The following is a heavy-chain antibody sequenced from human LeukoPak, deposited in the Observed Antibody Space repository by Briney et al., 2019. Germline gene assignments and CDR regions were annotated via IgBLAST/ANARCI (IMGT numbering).Heavy chain of an antibody. Sequence: ASVKVSCKASGYTFTSYYMHWVRQAPGQGLEWMGIINPSGGSTSYAQKFQGRVTMTRDTSTSTVYMELSSLRSEDTAVYYCARVRKPHDLQYSSSWYFAFDMWGQGTMVTVSS. V-gene: IGHV1-46*01. D-gene: IGHD6-13*01. CDR2: INPSGGST. J-gene: IGHJ3*02. CDR3: ARVRKPHDLQYSSSWYFAFDM. CDR1: GYTFTSYY.